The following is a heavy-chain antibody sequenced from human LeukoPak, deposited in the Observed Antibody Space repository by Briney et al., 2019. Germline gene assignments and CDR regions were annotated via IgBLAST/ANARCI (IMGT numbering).Heavy chain of an antibody. CDR1: GGSISNSRYY. D-gene: IGHD2-2*01. CDR3: ARGGYCSSTSCYDFDY. V-gene: IGHV4-39*07. CDR2: IYYSGST. J-gene: IGHJ4*02. Sequence: SETLSLTCTVSGGSISNSRYYWDWIRQPPGKGLEWIGSIYYSGSTYYNPSLKSRVTISVDTSKNQFSLKLSSVTAADTAVYYCARGGYCSSTSCYDFDYWGQGTLVTVSS.